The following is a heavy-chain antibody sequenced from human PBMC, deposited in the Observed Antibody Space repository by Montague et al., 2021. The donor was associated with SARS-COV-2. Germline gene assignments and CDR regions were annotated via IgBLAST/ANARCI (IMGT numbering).Heavy chain of an antibody. Sequence: SLRLSCAAPGFTFSNYSMNWVRQAPGKGLEWVSYISSSNPIYYADSVQGRFTISRDNAKNSLYLQMNSLRAEDTAVYYCARDRGGSVSSGPYYYGMDVWGQGTTVTVSS. CDR2: ISSSNPI. CDR3: ARDRGGSVSSGPYYYGMDV. J-gene: IGHJ6*02. V-gene: IGHV3-48*04. D-gene: IGHD6-19*01. CDR1: GFTFSNYS.